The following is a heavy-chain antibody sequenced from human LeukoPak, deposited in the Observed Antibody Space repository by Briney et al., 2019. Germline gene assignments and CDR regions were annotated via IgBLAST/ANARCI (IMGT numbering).Heavy chain of an antibody. V-gene: IGHV1-18*04. D-gene: IGHD1-26*01. CDR1: GYTFTDYY. CDR3: ARVGARYYYYYGMDV. J-gene: IGHJ6*02. Sequence: ASVKASCKASGYTFTDYYIHWVRQAPGQGLEWMGWISAYNRNTNYAQKLQGRVTMTTDTSTSTAYMVLRSLRSDDTAVYYCARVGARYYYYYGMDVWGQGTTVTVSS. CDR2: ISAYNRNT.